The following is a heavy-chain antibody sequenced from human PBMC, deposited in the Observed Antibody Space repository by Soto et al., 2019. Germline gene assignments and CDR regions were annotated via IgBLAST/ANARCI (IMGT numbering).Heavy chain of an antibody. CDR2: IYYSGST. CDR1: GGSISSYY. J-gene: IGHJ4*02. Sequence: SETLSLTCTVSGGSISSYYWSWIRQPPGKGLEWIGYIYYSGSTNYNPSLKSRVTISVDTSKNQFSLKLSSVTAADTAVYYCARGVRLRVKYYFDYWGQGTLVTVSS. V-gene: IGHV4-59*08. D-gene: IGHD2-15*01. CDR3: ARGVRLRVKYYFDY.